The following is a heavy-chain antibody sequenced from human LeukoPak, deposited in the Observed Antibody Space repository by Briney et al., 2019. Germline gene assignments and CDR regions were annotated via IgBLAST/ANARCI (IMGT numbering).Heavy chain of an antibody. D-gene: IGHD6-13*01. CDR2: INPNGGGT. J-gene: IGHJ4*02. V-gene: IGHV1-2*02. Sequence: ASVKVSCKASGYTFTCYYLHWVRQAPGQGLEWMGWINPNGGGTRYPRKLQGRVSMTRDTSINTAYIDLSSLTSDDTAVYYCARDGSASGPAGPPFDYWGQGTQVTVSS. CDR1: GYTFTCYY. CDR3: ARDGSASGPAGPPFDY.